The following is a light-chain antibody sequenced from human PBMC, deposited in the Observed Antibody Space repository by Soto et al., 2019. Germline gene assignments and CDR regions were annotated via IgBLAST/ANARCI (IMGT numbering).Light chain of an antibody. CDR1: QSISSY. J-gene: IGKJ1*01. Sequence: DIQMTQSPSSLSASVGDRVTITCRASQSISSYLNGYQQKPGKAPKLLIYAASSLQSGVPSRFSGSGSGTDFTLNISSLQPEDFATYYCQQSYSTPWTCGQGTKVEIK. V-gene: IGKV1-39*01. CDR3: QQSYSTPWT. CDR2: AAS.